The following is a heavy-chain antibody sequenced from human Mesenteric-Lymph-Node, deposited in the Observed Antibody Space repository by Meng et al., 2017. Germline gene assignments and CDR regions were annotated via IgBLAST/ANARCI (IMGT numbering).Heavy chain of an antibody. CDR1: GFTFSDYY. J-gene: IGHJ5*02. CDR2: ISSSGSTI. Sequence: VPWVESGGGLVKAGVSLRRSCAASGFTFSDYYRSWIRQAPGKGLEWVSYISSSGSTIYYADSVKGRFTISRDKAKNSLYLQMNSLRAEDTAVYYCARVRIAVAGTGWFDPWGQGTLVTVSS. CDR3: ARVRIAVAGTGWFDP. V-gene: IGHV3-11*04. D-gene: IGHD6-19*01.